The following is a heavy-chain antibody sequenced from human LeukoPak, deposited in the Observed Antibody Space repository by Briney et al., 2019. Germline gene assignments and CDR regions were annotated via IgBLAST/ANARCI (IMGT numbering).Heavy chain of an antibody. CDR1: GGSMSSNSYY. Sequence: PSETLSLTCTVSGGSMSSNSYYWAWIRQPPGKGLELIGSIYYSGSTFYNPSLKSRVTLSVDTSKNQFSLKLSSVTAADTAVYYCARSYYDGSLPRYFDLWGRGTLVTVSS. D-gene: IGHD3-22*01. CDR2: IYYSGST. J-gene: IGHJ2*01. CDR3: ARSYYDGSLPRYFDL. V-gene: IGHV4-39*01.